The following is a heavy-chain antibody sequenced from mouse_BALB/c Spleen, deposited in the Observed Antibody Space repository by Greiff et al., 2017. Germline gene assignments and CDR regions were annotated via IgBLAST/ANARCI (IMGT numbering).Heavy chain of an antibody. CDR2: ISYDGSN. CDR3: ARESYYYGGFAY. D-gene: IGHD1-1*01. Sequence: DVQLVESGPGLVKPSQSLSLTCSVTGYSITSGYYWNWIRQFPGNKLEWMGYISYDGSNNYNPSLKNRISITRDTSKNQFFLKLNSVTTEDTATYYCARESYYYGGFAYWGQGTLVTVSA. J-gene: IGHJ3*01. V-gene: IGHV3-6*02. CDR1: GYSITSGYY.